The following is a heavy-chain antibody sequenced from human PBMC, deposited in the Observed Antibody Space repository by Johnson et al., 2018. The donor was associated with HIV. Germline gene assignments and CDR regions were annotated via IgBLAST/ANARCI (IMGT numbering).Heavy chain of an antibody. V-gene: IGHV3-9*01. CDR2: ISWNSGSI. D-gene: IGHD5-12*01. J-gene: IGHJ3*02. CDR1: GFTFDDYA. CDR3: ARDRVVATSPLRKSWGDAFDI. Sequence: VQVVESGGGLVQPGRSLRLSCAASGFTFDDYAMHWVRQAPGKGLEWVSGISWNSGSIGYADSVKGRFTISRDNAKNTLYLQMNSLRAEDTAVYYCARDRVVATSPLRKSWGDAFDIWGQGTMVTVSS.